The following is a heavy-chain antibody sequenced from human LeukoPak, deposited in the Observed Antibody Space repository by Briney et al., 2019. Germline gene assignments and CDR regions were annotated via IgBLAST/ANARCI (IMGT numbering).Heavy chain of an antibody. J-gene: IGHJ4*02. CDR2: INHSGST. D-gene: IGHD5-24*01. V-gene: IGHV4-34*01. CDR3: ARRDGYNLGGFDY. CDR1: RGSFSGYY. Sequence: SETLSLTCAVHRGSFSGYYWSWIRQPPGKGLEWIGEINHSGSTNYNPSLKSRVTISVDTSKNQFSLKLSSVTAADTAVYYCARRDGYNLGGFDYWGQGTLVTVSS.